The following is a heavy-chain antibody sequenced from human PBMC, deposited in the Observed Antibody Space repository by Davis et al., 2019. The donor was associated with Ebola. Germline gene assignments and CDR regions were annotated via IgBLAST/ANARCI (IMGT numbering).Heavy chain of an antibody. CDR1: GYRFDSHW. V-gene: IGHV5-51*01. CDR2: IYPGDSDT. J-gene: IGHJ4*02. CDR3: ARPASSGDSSGYYPGGFDY. Sequence: GESLKISCQGSGYRFDSHWIGWVRQMPGKGLEWMGIIYPGDSDTRYSPSFQGQVTISADKSISTAYLQWSSLKASDTAMYYCARPASSGDSSGYYPGGFDYWGQGTLVTVSS. D-gene: IGHD3-22*01.